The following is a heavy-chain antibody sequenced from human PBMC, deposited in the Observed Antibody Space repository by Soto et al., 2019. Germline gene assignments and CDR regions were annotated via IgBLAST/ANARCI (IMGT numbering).Heavy chain of an antibody. CDR2: ISGSGGST. Sequence: EVQLLESGGGLVQPGGSLRLSCAASGFTISSYAMSWVRQAPGKGLEWVSAISGSGGSTYYADSVKGRFTISRDNSKNTLYLQMNSLRAEDTAVYYCAKGDCSGGSCSFSFDYWGQGTLVTVSS. CDR3: AKGDCSGGSCSFSFDY. J-gene: IGHJ4*02. D-gene: IGHD2-15*01. CDR1: GFTISSYA. V-gene: IGHV3-23*01.